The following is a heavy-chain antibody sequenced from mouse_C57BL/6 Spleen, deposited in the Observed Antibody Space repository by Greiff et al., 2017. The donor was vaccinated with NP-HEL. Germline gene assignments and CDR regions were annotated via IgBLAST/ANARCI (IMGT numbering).Heavy chain of an antibody. V-gene: IGHV14-1*01. D-gene: IGHD4-1*01. J-gene: IGHJ2*01. Sequence: EVQLQQSGAELVRPGASVKLSCTASGFNIKDYYMHWVKQRPEQGLEWIGRIDPEDGDTEYAPKFQGKATMTAEPSSNTAYLQLSSLTSEDTAVYYCTTGTGTRRDYWGQGTTLTVSS. CDR1: GFNIKDYY. CDR2: IDPEDGDT. CDR3: TTGTGTRRDY.